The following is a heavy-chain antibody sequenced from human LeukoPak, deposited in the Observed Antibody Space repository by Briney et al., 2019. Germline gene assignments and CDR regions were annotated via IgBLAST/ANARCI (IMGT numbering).Heavy chain of an antibody. J-gene: IGHJ4*02. CDR1: GGSISSDSYY. CDR2: IYTSGST. Sequence: SETLSLTCTVSGGSISSDSYYWRWIRQPAGKGLEWIGRIYTSGSTNYNPSLKSRVTISVDTSKNQFSLKLSSVTAADTAVYYCARDNPQGSGHDCWGQGTLVTVSS. D-gene: IGHD6-19*01. CDR3: ARDNPQGSGHDC. V-gene: IGHV4-61*02.